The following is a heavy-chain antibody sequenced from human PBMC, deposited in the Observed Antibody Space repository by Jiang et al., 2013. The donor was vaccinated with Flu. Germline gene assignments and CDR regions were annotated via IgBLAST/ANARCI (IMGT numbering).Heavy chain of an antibody. D-gene: IGHD4-23*01. CDR2: IYSGGST. J-gene: IGHJ3*02. CDR3: ARDPRSDYGDNDAFDI. V-gene: IGHV3-53*01. Sequence: EWVSVIYSGGSTYYADSVKGRFTISRDNSKNTLYLQMNSLRAEDTAVYYCARDPRSDYGDNDAFDIWGQGTMVTVSS.